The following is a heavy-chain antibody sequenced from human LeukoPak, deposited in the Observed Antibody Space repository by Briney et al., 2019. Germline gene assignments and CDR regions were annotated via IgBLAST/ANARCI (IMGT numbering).Heavy chain of an antibody. D-gene: IGHD5/OR15-5a*01. J-gene: IGHJ4*02. V-gene: IGHV3-53*01. Sequence: TGGSLRLSCAASGFTVSSNCMTWVRQAPGQGLEWVSVIYFGGTTYYADSVKGRFTISRDNSKNTVYLQMNSLRVEDTAVYYCARGDGVYVYWGQGTLVTVSS. CDR3: ARGDGVYVY. CDR1: GFTVSSNC. CDR2: IYFGGTT.